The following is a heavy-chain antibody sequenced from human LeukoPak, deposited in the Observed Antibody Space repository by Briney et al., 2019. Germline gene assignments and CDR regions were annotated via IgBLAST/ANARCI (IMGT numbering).Heavy chain of an antibody. CDR2: IKQDGSEK. CDR3: ARVGSGWYPNWFDP. V-gene: IGHV3-7*03. Sequence: ETLSLTCTVSGDSINSLDLWSWVRQAPGKGLEWVANIKQDGSEKYYVDSVKGRFTISRDNAKNSLYLQMNSLRAEDTAVYYCARVGSGWYPNWFDPWGQGTLVTVSS. J-gene: IGHJ5*02. CDR1: GDSINSLDL. D-gene: IGHD6-19*01.